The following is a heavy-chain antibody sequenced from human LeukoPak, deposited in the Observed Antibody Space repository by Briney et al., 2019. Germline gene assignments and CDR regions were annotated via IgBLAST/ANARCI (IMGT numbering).Heavy chain of an antibody. J-gene: IGHJ4*02. CDR3: AKVTLAYCGGDCYLDY. CDR1: GFTFSSYA. D-gene: IGHD2-21*02. V-gene: IGHV3-23*01. CDR2: ISGSGGST. Sequence: GGSLRLSCAASGFTFSSYAMSWVRQAPGKGLEWVSAISGSGGSTYYADSVKGRFTISRDNSKNTLYLQMNSLRAEDTAVYYCAKVTLAYCGGDCYLDYWGQGTLVTVSS.